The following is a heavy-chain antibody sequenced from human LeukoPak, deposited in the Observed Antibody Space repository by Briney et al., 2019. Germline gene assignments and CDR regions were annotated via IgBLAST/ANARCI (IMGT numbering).Heavy chain of an antibody. V-gene: IGHV4-38-2*01. Sequence: SETLSLTCAVSGYSISSGYYWGWIRQPPGRGREWMGSIYHSGRTSYNPSLTSRVTISADTSNTRSSLKLSSVTAADTAVYYCARRCRIVVVPAAPSWFDPWGQGTLVTVSS. J-gene: IGHJ5*02. CDR3: ARRCRIVVVPAAPSWFDP. D-gene: IGHD2-2*01. CDR1: GYSISSGYY. CDR2: IYHSGRT.